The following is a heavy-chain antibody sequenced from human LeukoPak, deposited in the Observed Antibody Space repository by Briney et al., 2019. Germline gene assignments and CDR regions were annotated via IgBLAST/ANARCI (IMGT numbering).Heavy chain of an antibody. CDR2: IYYSGST. V-gene: IGHV4-59*01. Sequence: SENLSLTCTVSGGSISSYYWSWIRQPPGKGLEWIGYIYYSGSTNYNPSLKSRVTISVDTSKNQFSLKLSSVTAADTAVYYCARDQRYGDYVLDYYYYYGMDVWGQGTTVTVSS. D-gene: IGHD4-17*01. CDR3: ARDQRYGDYVLDYYYYYGMDV. J-gene: IGHJ6*02. CDR1: GGSISSYY.